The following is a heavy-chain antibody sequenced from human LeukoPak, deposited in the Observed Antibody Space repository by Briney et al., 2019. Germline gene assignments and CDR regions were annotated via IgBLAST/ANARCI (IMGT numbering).Heavy chain of an antibody. D-gene: IGHD3-3*01. Sequence: GGSLRLSCAASGFTFSSYWMSWVRQAPGKGLEWVANIKQDGSEKYYVDSVKGRFTISRDNSKNTLYLQMNSLRAEDTAVYYCAKAESAYYDFWSGLYYFDYWGQGTLVTVSS. CDR3: AKAESAYYDFWSGLYYFDY. V-gene: IGHV3-7*03. CDR1: GFTFSSYW. CDR2: IKQDGSEK. J-gene: IGHJ4*02.